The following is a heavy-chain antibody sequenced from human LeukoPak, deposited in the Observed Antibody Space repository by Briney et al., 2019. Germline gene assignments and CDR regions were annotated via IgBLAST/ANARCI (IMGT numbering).Heavy chain of an antibody. V-gene: IGHV3-23*01. J-gene: IGHJ4*02. CDR1: GFTLRSYD. D-gene: IGHD5-12*01. CDR3: AKEYSGYDFDY. Sequence: GGSLRLSCAASGFTLRSYDMSWVRQAPGKGLEWVAATSGSGVNSYYADSVRGRFTISRDNSQDTLYLQMDSLRAEDTALYYCAKEYSGYDFDYWGQGTLVTVSS. CDR2: TSGSGVNS.